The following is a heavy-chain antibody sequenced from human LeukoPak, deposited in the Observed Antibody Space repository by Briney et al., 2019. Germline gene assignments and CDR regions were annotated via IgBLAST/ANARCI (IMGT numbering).Heavy chain of an antibody. J-gene: IGHJ4*02. V-gene: IGHV4-39*01. Sequence: SETLSLTCTVSGGSISSTTSYWGWIRQPPGKGLEWIGSIYYSGSTHYNPSLRSRITISVDTSKNQFSLQLRSVTAADTAVYYCARNVSTGYFDYWGQGTLVTVSS. D-gene: IGHD3-22*01. CDR2: IYYSGST. CDR3: ARNVSTGYFDY. CDR1: GGSISSTTSY.